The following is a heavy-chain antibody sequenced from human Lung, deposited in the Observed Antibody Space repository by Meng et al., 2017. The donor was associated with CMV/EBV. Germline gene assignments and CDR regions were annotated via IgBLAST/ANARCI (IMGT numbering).Heavy chain of an antibody. CDR3: AREGTLGWFDP. J-gene: IGHJ5*02. Sequence: SCAASGFRFDDYGMAWVRQAPGKGLECVSSINWNGGSTNYADSVKGRFTISRDNAKNFLHLQMNSLRAEDTALYYCAREGTLGWFDPWGQGTLVTVSS. D-gene: IGHD3-10*01. CDR1: GFRFDDYG. V-gene: IGHV3-20*04. CDR2: INWNGGST.